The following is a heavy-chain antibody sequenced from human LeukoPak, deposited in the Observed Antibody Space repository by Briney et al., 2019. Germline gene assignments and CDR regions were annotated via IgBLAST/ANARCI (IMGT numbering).Heavy chain of an antibody. J-gene: IGHJ4*02. D-gene: IGHD3-10*01. CDR3: ARVGGSGSLDCYYFDY. CDR1: GYTFTNYA. V-gene: IGHV7-4-1*04. CDR2: INTNTGNP. Sequence: ASVKVPCKASGYTFTNYALNWVRQAPGQGLEWMGWINTNTGNPTYAQVFTGRFVFSLDTSVNMAYLQISSLKAEDTAVYYCARVGGSGSLDCYYFDYWGQGTLVTVSS.